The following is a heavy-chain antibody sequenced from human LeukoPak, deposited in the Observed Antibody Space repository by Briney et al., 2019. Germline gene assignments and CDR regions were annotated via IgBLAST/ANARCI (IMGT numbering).Heavy chain of an antibody. J-gene: IGHJ4*02. Sequence: PGGSLRLSCAASGFTFSSYEMNWVRQAPGEGLEWVSYISSSGSTIYYADSVKGRFTISRDNAKNSLYLQMNSLRAEDTAVYYCARGRMDYYDSSGYYWGQGTLVTVSS. V-gene: IGHV3-48*03. CDR3: ARGRMDYYDSSGYY. CDR1: GFTFSSYE. CDR2: ISSSGSTI. D-gene: IGHD3-22*01.